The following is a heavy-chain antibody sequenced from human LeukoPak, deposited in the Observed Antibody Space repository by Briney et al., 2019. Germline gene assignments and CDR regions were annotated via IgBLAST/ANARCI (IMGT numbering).Heavy chain of an antibody. D-gene: IGHD3-10*01. V-gene: IGHV6-1*01. CDR1: GDSVHSCSAA. Sequence: SQTLSLTCAISGDSVHSCSAAWNWITQSPSRGLEWLGRTYYRSKWYNDYAGSVKSRITNNPDTSKNQFSLQLNSVTPEDTAVYYCARAGSKGPYYYYYMDVWGKGTTVTVSS. CDR3: ARAGSKGPYYYYYMDV. J-gene: IGHJ6*03. CDR2: TYYRSKWYN.